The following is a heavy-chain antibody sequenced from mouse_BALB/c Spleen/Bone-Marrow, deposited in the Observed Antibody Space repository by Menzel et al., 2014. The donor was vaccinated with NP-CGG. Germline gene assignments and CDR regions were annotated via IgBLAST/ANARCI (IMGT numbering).Heavy chain of an antibody. J-gene: IGHJ3*01. CDR2: INPDSSTI. CDR1: GFDFSRYW. Sequence: VQLQQSGGGLVQPGGSLELSCADSGFDFSRYWMSWVRQAPGKGLEWIGEINPDSSTINYTPSLKDKFIISRDNAKNTLYLQMSKVRSEDTALYYCARNHYYGLFAYWGQGTLVTVSA. V-gene: IGHV4-1*02. CDR3: ARNHYYGLFAY. D-gene: IGHD1-2*01.